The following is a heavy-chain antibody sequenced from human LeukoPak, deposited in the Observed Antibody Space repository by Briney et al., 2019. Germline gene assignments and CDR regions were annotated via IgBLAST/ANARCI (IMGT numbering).Heavy chain of an antibody. CDR3: ARDSSGWYRGFDY. CDR2: IHNSGRT. V-gene: IGHV4-4*08. J-gene: IGHJ4*02. Sequence: SETLSLTCSVSGGSVSSYYWSWIRQSPGKGLEWIGYIHNSGRTNYNPSLKSRVTGFVDTSKNQVSLRLSSVTAADTAVYYCARDSSGWYRGFDYWGQGTLVTVSS. CDR1: GGSVSSYY. D-gene: IGHD6-19*01.